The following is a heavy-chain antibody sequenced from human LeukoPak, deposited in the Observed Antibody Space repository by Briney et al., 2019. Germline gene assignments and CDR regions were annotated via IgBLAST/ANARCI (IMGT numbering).Heavy chain of an antibody. V-gene: IGHV4-39*07. CDR3: AAWELLWWAFDY. CDR1: GGSISSGSYY. Sequence: PSQTLSLTCTVSGGSISSGSYYWSWIRQPPGKGLEWIGSIYHSGSTYYNPSLKSRVTISVDTSKNQFSLKLSSVTAADTAVYYCAAWELLWWAFDYWGQGTLVTVSS. CDR2: IYHSGST. J-gene: IGHJ4*02. D-gene: IGHD1-26*01.